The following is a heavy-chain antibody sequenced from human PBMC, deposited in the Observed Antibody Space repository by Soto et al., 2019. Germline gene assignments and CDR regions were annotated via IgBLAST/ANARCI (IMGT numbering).Heavy chain of an antibody. CDR1: GFTFSSYG. CDR3: AKAPTARVLRCFERGGMDV. D-gene: IGHD3-9*01. V-gene: IGHV3-30*18. Sequence: PGGSLRLSCAASGFTFSSYGMHWVRQAPGKGLEWVAVISYDGSNKYYADSVKGRFTISRDNSKNTLYLQMNSLRAEDTAVYYCAKAPTARVLRCFERGGMDVWGQGTTVTVSS. J-gene: IGHJ6*02. CDR2: ISYDGSNK.